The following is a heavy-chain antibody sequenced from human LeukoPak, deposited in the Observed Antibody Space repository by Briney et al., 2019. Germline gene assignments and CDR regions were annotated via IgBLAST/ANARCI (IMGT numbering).Heavy chain of an antibody. CDR2: IYYSGST. J-gene: IGHJ3*02. CDR3: ASSAPTYYYDSSGYLYAFDI. V-gene: IGHV4-59*01. Sequence: SETLSLTCTVSRGSISSYYWSWIRQPPGKGLEWIGYIYYSGSTNYNPSLKSRVTISVDTSKNQFSLKLSSVTAADTAVYYCASSAPTYYYDSSGYLYAFDIWGQGTMVTVSS. CDR1: RGSISSYY. D-gene: IGHD3-22*01.